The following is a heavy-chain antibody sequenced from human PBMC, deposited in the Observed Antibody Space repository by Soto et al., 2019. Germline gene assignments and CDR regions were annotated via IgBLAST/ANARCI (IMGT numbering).Heavy chain of an antibody. J-gene: IGHJ4*02. Sequence: ASVKVSCKASGGTFSSYTISWVRQAPGQGLEWMGRIIPILGIANYAQKFQGRVTITADKSTSTAYMELSSLRSEDTAVYYCARGVSYGSGSYDYWGQGTLVTVSS. D-gene: IGHD3-10*01. CDR2: IIPILGIA. CDR3: ARGVSYGSGSYDY. V-gene: IGHV1-69*02. CDR1: GGTFSSYT.